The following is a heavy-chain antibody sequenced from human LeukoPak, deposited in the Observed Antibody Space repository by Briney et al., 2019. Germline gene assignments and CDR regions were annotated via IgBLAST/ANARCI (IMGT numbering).Heavy chain of an antibody. J-gene: IGHJ4*02. D-gene: IGHD3-22*01. CDR1: GYTFTSYG. Sequence: ASVKVSCKASGYTFTSYGISWVRQAPGQGLEWMGWISAYNGNTNYAQKLQGRVTMTTDTSTSTAYMELRSLRSDDTAVYYCARGISYDSSGYHSDGDYWGQGTLVTVSS. CDR2: ISAYNGNT. V-gene: IGHV1-18*01. CDR3: ARGISYDSSGYHSDGDY.